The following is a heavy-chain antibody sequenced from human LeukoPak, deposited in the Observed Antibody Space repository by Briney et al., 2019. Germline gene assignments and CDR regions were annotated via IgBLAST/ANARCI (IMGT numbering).Heavy chain of an antibody. Sequence: SETLSLTCTVSGDSISCYYWSWIRQPPGKGLEWIGYIYYSGSTNYNPSLKSRVTISVDTSKNQFSLKLSSVTAADTAVYYCARNYGSGSYFSYYGVDVWGKGTTVTVSS. CDR1: GDSISCYY. D-gene: IGHD3-10*01. CDR2: IYYSGST. V-gene: IGHV4-59*01. J-gene: IGHJ6*04. CDR3: ARNYGSGSYFSYYGVDV.